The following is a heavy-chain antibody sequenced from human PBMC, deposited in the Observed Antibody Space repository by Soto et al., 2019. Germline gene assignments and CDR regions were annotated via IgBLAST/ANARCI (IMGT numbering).Heavy chain of an antibody. J-gene: IGHJ4*02. V-gene: IGHV4-61*01. CDR3: ARTTAVPNTLRSRYFFDY. Sequence: SETLSLTCSVSGGSVSDKTYYWSRIRQPPGKRLEWIGYVYYSGTTNYNPSLKSRVTISVDLSKNRFSLRLSSVTTADTALYYCARTTAVPNTLRSRYFFDYWGQGTLVTVSS. CDR1: GGSVSDKTYY. CDR2: VYYSGTT. D-gene: IGHD4-17*01.